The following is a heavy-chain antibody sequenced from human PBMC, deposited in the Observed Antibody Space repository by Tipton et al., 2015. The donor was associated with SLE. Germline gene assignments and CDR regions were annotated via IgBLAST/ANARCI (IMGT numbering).Heavy chain of an antibody. D-gene: IGHD4-23*01. V-gene: IGHV3-23*01. CDR2: ISGSGDNT. CDR3: AKNGGHFDY. CDR1: GFTFSSYS. J-gene: IGHJ4*02. Sequence: SLRLSCAASGFTFSSYSMNWVRQAPGKGLEWVSAISGSGDNTYYADSVKGRFTISRDNSKNTLFVQMDSLRAEDTAVYYCAKNGGHFDYWGQGTLVTVSS.